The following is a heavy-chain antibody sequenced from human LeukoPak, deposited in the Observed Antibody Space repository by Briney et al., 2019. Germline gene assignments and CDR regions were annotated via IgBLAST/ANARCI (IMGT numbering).Heavy chain of an antibody. CDR3: ASFNYYGSGSYRDY. J-gene: IGHJ4*02. V-gene: IGHV4-39*01. CDR1: GGSISSSSYY. CDR2: IYYSGST. Sequence: SETLSLTCTVSGGSISSSSYYWGWIRQPPGKGLEWIGSIYYSGSTYYNPSLKRRVTRYVDTSKNQFSLKLSSVTAADTAVYYCASFNYYGSGSYRDYWGQGTLVTVSS. D-gene: IGHD3-10*01.